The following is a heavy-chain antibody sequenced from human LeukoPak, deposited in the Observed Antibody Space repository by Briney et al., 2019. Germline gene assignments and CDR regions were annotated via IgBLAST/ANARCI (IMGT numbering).Heavy chain of an antibody. Sequence: GGSLRLSCAASGFDFSSNWMHWVHHAPGQGLVWVSRIKGDGISTNYADSVKGRFTISRDIAKNTLYLQMNGLRAEDTGVYYCAKDHYWSIDYWGRGTLVTVSS. D-gene: IGHD3-3*01. V-gene: IGHV3-74*01. CDR3: AKDHYWSIDY. CDR1: GFDFSSNW. CDR2: IKGDGIST. J-gene: IGHJ4*02.